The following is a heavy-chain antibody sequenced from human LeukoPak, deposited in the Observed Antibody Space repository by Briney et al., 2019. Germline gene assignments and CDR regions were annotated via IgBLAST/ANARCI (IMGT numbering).Heavy chain of an antibody. J-gene: IGHJ4*02. CDR1: GDSVSTINGA. Sequence: SQTHSLTRGISGDSVSTINGAWNWVRQSPSRGLEWLGRTYYRSKWYYDYAVSVQGRITINPDTSKNQSSLQLSSVTPEDTAVYYCARDEGNTGWHTFDIWGQGTLITVSS. CDR3: ARDEGNTGWHTFDI. V-gene: IGHV6-1*01. D-gene: IGHD6-19*01. CDR2: TYYRSKWYY.